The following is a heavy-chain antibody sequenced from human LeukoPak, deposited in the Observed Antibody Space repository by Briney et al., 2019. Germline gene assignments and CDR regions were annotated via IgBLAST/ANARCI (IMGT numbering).Heavy chain of an antibody. CDR3: AREAGIAAAYNWFDP. D-gene: IGHD6-13*01. CDR2: IHSDGGTT. Sequence: QSGGSLRLSCAVSGFTFSSYWMHWVRQAPGKGLVWVSRIHSDGGTTSYADSVKGRFTISRDNAKNTLYLQMNSLRAEDTAVYYCAREAGIAAAYNWFDPWGQGTLVTVSS. CDR1: GFTFSSYW. J-gene: IGHJ5*02. V-gene: IGHV3-74*01.